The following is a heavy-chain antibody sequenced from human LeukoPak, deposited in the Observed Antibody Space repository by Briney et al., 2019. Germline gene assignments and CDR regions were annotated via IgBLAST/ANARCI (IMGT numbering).Heavy chain of an antibody. D-gene: IGHD2-8*02. V-gene: IGHV3-23*05. J-gene: IGHJ4*02. CDR2: IDSSETST. CDR1: GFTFNNYA. Sequence: GGSLRLSCAASGFTFNNYAMSWVRQAPGEGLEWVSTIDSSETSTYYADSVRGRFTISRDNSQSTMSLQMNSLRAEDTATHYCAKRSDYTGKFGSWGQGTLVTVSS. CDR3: AKRSDYTGKFGS.